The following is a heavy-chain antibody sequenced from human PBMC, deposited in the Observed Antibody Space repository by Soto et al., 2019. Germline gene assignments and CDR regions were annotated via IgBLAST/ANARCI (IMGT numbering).Heavy chain of an antibody. D-gene: IGHD6-13*01. J-gene: IGHJ4*02. Sequence: SETLSLTCTVSGGSISSYYWSWIRQPPGKGLEWIGYIYYSGSTNYNPSLKSRVTISVDTSKNQFSLKLSSVTAADTAVYYCAREIRQQLVLDYFDDWGQGTLVTVSS. CDR2: IYYSGST. CDR3: AREIRQQLVLDYFDD. CDR1: GGSISSYY. V-gene: IGHV4-59*01.